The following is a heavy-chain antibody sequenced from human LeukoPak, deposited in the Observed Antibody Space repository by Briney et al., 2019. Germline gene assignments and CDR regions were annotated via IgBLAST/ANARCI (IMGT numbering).Heavy chain of an antibody. CDR1: GFTFSSYA. J-gene: IGHJ4*02. V-gene: IGHV3-23*01. D-gene: IGHD2-2*01. Sequence: PGGSLRLSCAASGFTFSSYAMSWVRQAPGKGLEWVSAISGSGGSTYYADSVKGRFTISRDTSKNTLYLQMNSLRAEDTAVYYCAKDRKYCSTTSCPYYFDYWGQGTLVTVSS. CDR2: ISGSGGST. CDR3: AKDRKYCSTTSCPYYFDY.